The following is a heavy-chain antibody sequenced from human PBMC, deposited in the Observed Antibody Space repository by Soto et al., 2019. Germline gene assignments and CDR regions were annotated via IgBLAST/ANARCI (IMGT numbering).Heavy chain of an antibody. D-gene: IGHD6-19*01. CDR2: ITGTGGST. J-gene: IGHJ4*02. CDR3: AKLSSGFYNNFDY. V-gene: IGHV3-23*04. CDR1: GFTFSGYA. Sequence: EVQLVESGGGLVQPGGSLRLSCAASGFTFSGYAMSWVRQAPGKGLEWVSTITGTGGSTYYADSVTGRFTISRDKSKNTVYLQMDSLRAEDTAVYYCAKLSSGFYNNFDYWGQGTLVTVSS.